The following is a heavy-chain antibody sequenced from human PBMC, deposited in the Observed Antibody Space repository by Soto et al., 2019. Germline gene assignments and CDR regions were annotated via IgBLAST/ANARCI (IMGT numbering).Heavy chain of an antibody. V-gene: IGHV3-30-3*01. CDR3: ARDGYCSSTSCYGMDV. D-gene: IGHD2-2*03. Sequence: QVQLVESGGGVVQPGRSLRLSCAASGFTFSSYAMHWVRQAPGKGLEWVAVISYDGSNKYYADSVKGRFTISRDNSKNTLYLQMNSLRTEDTAVYYCARDGYCSSTSCYGMDVWGQGTTVTVSS. J-gene: IGHJ6*02. CDR1: GFTFSSYA. CDR2: ISYDGSNK.